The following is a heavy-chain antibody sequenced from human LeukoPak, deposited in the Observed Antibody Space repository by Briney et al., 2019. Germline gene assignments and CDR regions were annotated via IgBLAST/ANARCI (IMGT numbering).Heavy chain of an antibody. CDR1: GFTFSSYW. J-gene: IGHJ3*02. D-gene: IGHD5-12*01. V-gene: IGHV3-7*01. CDR3: ARGGVATIGEDAFDI. Sequence: PGGSLRLSCVASGFTFSSYWMSWVRQAPGKGLEWVANIKQDESQKYYVDSVKGRFTISRDNAKNSLYLQMNSLRAEDTAVYYCARGGVATIGEDAFDIWGQGTMVTVSS. CDR2: IKQDESQK.